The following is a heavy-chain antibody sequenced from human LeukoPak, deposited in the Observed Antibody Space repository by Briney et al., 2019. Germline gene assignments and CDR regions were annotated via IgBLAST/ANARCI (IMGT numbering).Heavy chain of an antibody. CDR2: ISYSGNT. V-gene: IGHV4-39*02. CDR1: AGSISSSDYY. J-gene: IGHJ6*03. Sequence: SETLSLTCTVSAGSISSSDYYWGWIRQSPGKGLEWIGRISYSGNTYYNPSLKSRVTISVDTSKNPFSLRLSSVPAADTAVYYYMDVWGEGTTVAVSS. CDR3: MDV.